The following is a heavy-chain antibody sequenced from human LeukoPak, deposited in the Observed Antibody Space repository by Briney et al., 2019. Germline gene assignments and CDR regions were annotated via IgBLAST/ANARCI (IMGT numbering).Heavy chain of an antibody. Sequence: PGGSLRLSCAASGFSFSSYWMHWVRQAPGKGLVWVSRIKTDGSSLEGGGTSYEDSVKGRLTNSIDKVKHSLYLQMNSLRAEDTAIYYCAKRESSDYVRGWYPGGIFDYWGQGTLVTVSS. CDR3: AKRESSDYVRGWYPGGIFDY. CDR2: IKTDGSSLEGGGT. V-gene: IGHV3-74*01. J-gene: IGHJ4*02. CDR1: GFSFSSYW. D-gene: IGHD6-19*01.